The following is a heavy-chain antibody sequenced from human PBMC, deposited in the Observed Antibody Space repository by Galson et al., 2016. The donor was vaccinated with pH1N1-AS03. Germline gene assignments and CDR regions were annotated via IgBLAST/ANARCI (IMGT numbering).Heavy chain of an antibody. CDR3: ARHREYQVLSSAMDV. Sequence: QSGAEVKKPGESLQISCKGSGYSFTNHWIAWVRQMPGKGLEWMGFIYPVDSDTRYSPSFQGQVTISADKSATTAYLQWSSLKASDTAIYYCARHREYQVLSSAMDVWGQGTTVTVSS. J-gene: IGHJ6*02. CDR1: GYSFTNHW. CDR2: IYPVDSDT. D-gene: IGHD2-2*01. V-gene: IGHV5-51*01.